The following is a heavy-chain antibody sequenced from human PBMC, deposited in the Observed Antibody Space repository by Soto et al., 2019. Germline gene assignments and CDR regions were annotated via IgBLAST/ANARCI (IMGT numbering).Heavy chain of an antibody. CDR1: GYTFTSYG. CDR3: ARPNYYDSSGYLDY. V-gene: IGHV1-18*01. D-gene: IGHD3-22*01. CDR2: ISAYNGNT. Sequence: ASVKVSCKASGYTFTSYGISWVRQAPGQGLEWMGWISAYNGNTNYAQKLQGRVTMTTDTSTSTAYMELRSLRSDDTAVYYCARPNYYDSSGYLDYWGQGTLVTVSS. J-gene: IGHJ4*02.